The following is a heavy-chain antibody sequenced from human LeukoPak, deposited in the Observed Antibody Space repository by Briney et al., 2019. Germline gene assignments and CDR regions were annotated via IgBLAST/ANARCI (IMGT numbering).Heavy chain of an antibody. CDR1: GFTFNIYA. Sequence: GGSLSLSCAASGFTFNIYAMSWVRQAPGKGLEWVAGISGSGGSTGYADSVKGRFTMSRDNSKNTLYLHMNSLRAEDTAVYYCAKDRRIAAAYLFDYWGQGTLVSVSS. CDR3: AKDRRIAAAYLFDY. V-gene: IGHV3-23*01. CDR2: ISGSGGST. J-gene: IGHJ4*02. D-gene: IGHD6-13*01.